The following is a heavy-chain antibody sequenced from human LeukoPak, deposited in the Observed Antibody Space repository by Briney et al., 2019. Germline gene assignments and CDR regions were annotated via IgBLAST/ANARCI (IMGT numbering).Heavy chain of an antibody. Sequence: GESLNISCEGSGYSFTSYWIAWVRQMPGKGLEWMGIIYPGDSDTRYSPSFQGQVTISVDKSVSAAYLQWSSLKASDTAMYYCASPPTRECSSISCPLSYWGQGTLVTVSS. CDR3: ASPPTRECSSISCPLSY. CDR2: IYPGDSDT. V-gene: IGHV5-51*01. D-gene: IGHD2-2*01. J-gene: IGHJ4*02. CDR1: GYSFTSYW.